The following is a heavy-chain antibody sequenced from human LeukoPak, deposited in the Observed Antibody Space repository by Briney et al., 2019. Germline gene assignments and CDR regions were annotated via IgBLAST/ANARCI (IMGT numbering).Heavy chain of an antibody. D-gene: IGHD3-3*01. CDR1: GYTFTSYG. V-gene: IGHV1-18*01. Sequence: GASVKVSCKASGYTFTSYGISWVRQAPGQGLEWMGWISAYNGNTNYAQKLQGRVTMTTDTSTSTAYMELRSLRSDDTAVYYCARAAYYDFWSGYYGPYYFDYWGQGTLVAVSS. J-gene: IGHJ4*02. CDR2: ISAYNGNT. CDR3: ARAAYYDFWSGYYGPYYFDY.